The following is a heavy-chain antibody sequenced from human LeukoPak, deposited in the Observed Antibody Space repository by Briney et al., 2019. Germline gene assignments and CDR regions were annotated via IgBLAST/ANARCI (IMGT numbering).Heavy chain of an antibody. CDR3: ARGWDGY. CDR2: IYSGGSI. V-gene: IGHV3-53*01. Sequence: GGSLRLSCAASGFTVSTNYMSWVRQAPGKGLEWVSVIYSGGSIYYADSVKGRFTISRHNSENSLYLQMSSLRADDTAVYYCARGWDGYWGQGTLVTVSS. D-gene: IGHD1-26*01. J-gene: IGHJ4*02. CDR1: GFTVSTNY.